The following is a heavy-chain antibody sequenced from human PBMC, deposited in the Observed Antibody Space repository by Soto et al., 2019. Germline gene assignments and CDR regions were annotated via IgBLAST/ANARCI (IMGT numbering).Heavy chain of an antibody. CDR2: VISASGSV. CDR1: GRIFSSFP. CDR3: ENVGSRDGYNYVLDQ. V-gene: IGHV1-69*06. D-gene: IGHD5-18*01. J-gene: IGHJ1*01. Sequence: QVQVVQSGAEVKKPGSSVKISCKASGRIFSSFPTSWVRQVPGQGLEWMGGVISASGSVTYAPQFQGRVTITAVTSAGIGYLALTSLTSEDTDIYYCENVGSRDGYNYVLDQWGQGTMVTVSS.